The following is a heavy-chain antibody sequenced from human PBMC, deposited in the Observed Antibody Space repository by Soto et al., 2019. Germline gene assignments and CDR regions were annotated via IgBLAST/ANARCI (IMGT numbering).Heavy chain of an antibody. CDR1: GYTFINYG. CDR2: ISPYNGNR. J-gene: IGHJ5*02. D-gene: IGHD5-12*01. V-gene: IGHV1-18*01. CDR3: ARDPGTSGYDSGT. Sequence: GASVKVSCKASGYTFINYGMSWVRQAPGQGLEWMGWISPYNGNRNYAQKIQGRVTMTTDTSTSTAYMELRSLRSDDTALYLCARDPGTSGYDSGTWGKGSLGTIAS.